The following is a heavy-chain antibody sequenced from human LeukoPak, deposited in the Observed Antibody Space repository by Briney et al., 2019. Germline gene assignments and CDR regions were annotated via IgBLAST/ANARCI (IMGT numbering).Heavy chain of an antibody. CDR3: ARVAGSGLWLHGGFYY. Sequence: SGGSLRLSCAASGFTFSSYAMHWVRQAPGKGLEWVAVISYDGSNKYYADSVKGRFPISRDNSKNSLYLQMNSLRAEDTALYYCARVAGSGLWLHGGFYYWGQGTLVTVSS. D-gene: IGHD5-18*01. CDR2: ISYDGSNK. CDR1: GFTFSSYA. J-gene: IGHJ4*02. V-gene: IGHV3-30*14.